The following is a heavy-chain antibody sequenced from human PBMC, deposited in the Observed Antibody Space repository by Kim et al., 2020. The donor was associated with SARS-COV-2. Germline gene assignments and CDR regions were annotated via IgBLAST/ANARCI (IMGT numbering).Heavy chain of an antibody. CDR3: ARSDSSGFSH. CDR1: GYSFNAFW. J-gene: IGHJ4*02. Sequence: GESLKISCETSGYSFNAFWIAWVRQTPGKGLEWMGIISPGDANIRYSPSFQGQVTISADKSIPSVYLQWSSLKASDTAMYYCARSDSSGFSHWGQGTLVTVSS. CDR2: ISPGDANI. D-gene: IGHD3-22*01. V-gene: IGHV5-51*01.